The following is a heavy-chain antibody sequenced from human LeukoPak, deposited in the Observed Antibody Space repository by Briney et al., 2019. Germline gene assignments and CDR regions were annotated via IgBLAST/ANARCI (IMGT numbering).Heavy chain of an antibody. CDR2: INPNSGGT. CDR3: ARLTGVAPYPYGYFDL. J-gene: IGHJ2*01. Sequence: ASVKVSCKASGYTFTGYYMRWVRQAPGQGLEWMGWINPNSGGTNYAQKFQGRVTMTRDTSISTAYMELSRLRSDDTAVYYCARLTGVAPYPYGYFDLWGRGTLVTVSS. D-gene: IGHD3-3*01. V-gene: IGHV1-2*02. CDR1: GYTFTGYY.